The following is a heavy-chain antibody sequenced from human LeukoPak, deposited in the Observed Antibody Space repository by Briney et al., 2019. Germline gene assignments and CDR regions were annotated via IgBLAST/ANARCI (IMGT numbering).Heavy chain of an antibody. Sequence: PGGFLRLSCAASGFTFSSYAMTWVRQAPDKGLEWVSAISGSDGSTYYADSVKGRFTISRDNAKDSLYLQMNSLRAEDTALYYCAKAQAGHYYYYYMDVWGKGTTVTVSS. CDR2: ISGSDGST. D-gene: IGHD6-13*01. CDR1: GFTFSSYA. CDR3: AKAQAGHYYYYYMDV. V-gene: IGHV3-23*01. J-gene: IGHJ6*03.